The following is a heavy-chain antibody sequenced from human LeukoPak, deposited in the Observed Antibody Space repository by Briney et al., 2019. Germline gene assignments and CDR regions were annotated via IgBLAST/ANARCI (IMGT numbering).Heavy chain of an antibody. V-gene: IGHV3-30-3*01. D-gene: IGHD1-26*01. CDR2: MSSDGSKK. CDR3: ARVDGGTYRPHGMDV. Sequence: GGSLRLSCAASGFTFSSYAMHWVRQTPGKGLEWVAVMSSDGSKKYYADSVKGRFTISRDNSKNTLYLQMNSLRAEDTAVYYCARVDGGTYRPHGMDVWGQGTTVTVSS. J-gene: IGHJ6*02. CDR1: GFTFSSYA.